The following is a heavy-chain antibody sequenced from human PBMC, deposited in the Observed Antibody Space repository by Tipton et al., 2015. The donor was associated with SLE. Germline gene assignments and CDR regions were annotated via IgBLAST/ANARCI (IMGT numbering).Heavy chain of an antibody. CDR1: GGSISPYH. CDR3: ARGLTYSSSSYYCYYYMDV. CDR2: IFDSGYI. Sequence: TLSLTCTVSGGSISPYHWNWLRQPPGQGLQWIGRIFDSGYINYNPSLQNRVTISVDTSKNQFSLKLSSVTAADTAVYYCARGLTYSSSSYYCYYYMDVWGKGTTVTVSS. D-gene: IGHD6-6*01. J-gene: IGHJ6*03. V-gene: IGHV4-59*12.